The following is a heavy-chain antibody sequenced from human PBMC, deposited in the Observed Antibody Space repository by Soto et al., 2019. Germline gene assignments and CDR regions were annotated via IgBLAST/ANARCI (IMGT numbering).Heavy chain of an antibody. CDR2: ISAYNGNT. D-gene: IGHD4-4*01. CDR3: ARSSTVTTRNYYYYYGMDV. Sequence: ASVKVSCKASGYTFTSYGISWVRQAPGQGLEWMGWISAYNGNTNYAQKLQGRVTMTTDTSTSTAYMELRSLRSDDTAVYYCARSSTVTTRNYYYYYGMDVWGQGTTVTVSS. V-gene: IGHV1-18*01. J-gene: IGHJ6*02. CDR1: GYTFTSYG.